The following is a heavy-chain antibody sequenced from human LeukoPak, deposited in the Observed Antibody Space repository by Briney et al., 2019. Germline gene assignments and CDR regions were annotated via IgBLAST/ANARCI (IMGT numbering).Heavy chain of an antibody. D-gene: IGHD3-10*01. J-gene: IGHJ4*02. Sequence: SETLSLTCTVSGCSISSDIYNWTWIRQHPGKGLERIGYIDYSGSTYYNPSLKSRVTISIDTSKNQFSLKLSSVTAADTAVYYCARDQEDSGTDYWGQGTLVTVSS. V-gene: IGHV4-31*03. CDR3: ARDQEDSGTDY. CDR1: GCSISSDIYN. CDR2: IDYSGST.